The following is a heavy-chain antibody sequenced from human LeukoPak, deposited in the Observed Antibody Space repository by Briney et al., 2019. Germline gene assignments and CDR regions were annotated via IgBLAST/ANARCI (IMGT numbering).Heavy chain of an antibody. Sequence: GASVTVSCKASGYTFTSYGISWVRQAPGQGLEWMGWISAYNGNTNYAQKLQGRVTMTTDTSTSTPYMELRSLRSDDTAVYYCARDPRVISYSSANNWFDPWGQGTLVTVSS. CDR1: GYTFTSYG. CDR3: ARDPRVISYSSANNWFDP. J-gene: IGHJ5*02. V-gene: IGHV1-18*01. CDR2: ISAYNGNT. D-gene: IGHD3-22*01.